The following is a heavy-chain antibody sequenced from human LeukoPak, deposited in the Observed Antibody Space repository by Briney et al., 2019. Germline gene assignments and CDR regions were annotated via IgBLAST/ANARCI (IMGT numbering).Heavy chain of an antibody. V-gene: IGHV3-23*01. CDR1: GFTFGTYD. CDR2: ISRGGAYT. D-gene: IGHD2-21*01. Sequence: GGSLRLSCAASGFTFGTYDMYWIRQAPGKGLECVSSISRGGAYTYYADSVKGRFTISRDDSRNTLYLQMNSLRAEDTAVYYCARDIQGDAFDIWGQGTMVTVSS. CDR3: ARDIQGDAFDI. J-gene: IGHJ3*02.